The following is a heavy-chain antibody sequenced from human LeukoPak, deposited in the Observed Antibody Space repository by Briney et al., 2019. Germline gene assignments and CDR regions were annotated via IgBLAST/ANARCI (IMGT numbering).Heavy chain of an antibody. Sequence: PSETLSLTCTVSGGSISSGGYYWRWIRQHPGKGLEWIGYIYYSGSTYYNPSLKSRVTISVDTSKNQFSLKLSSVTAADTAVYYCARDAPYGGKAFDYWGQGTLVTVSS. CDR3: ARDAPYGGKAFDY. CDR1: GGSISSGGYY. D-gene: IGHD4-23*01. V-gene: IGHV4-31*03. J-gene: IGHJ4*02. CDR2: IYYSGST.